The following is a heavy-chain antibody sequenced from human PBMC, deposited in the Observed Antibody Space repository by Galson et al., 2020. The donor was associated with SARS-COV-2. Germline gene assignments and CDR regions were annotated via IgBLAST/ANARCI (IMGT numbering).Heavy chain of an antibody. CDR3: ARSVGSYGPHFDY. V-gene: IGHV4-59*08. D-gene: IGHD1-26*01. CDR2: IYSSGST. Sequence: SETLSLTCSVSGDSISNYYWSWIRQPPGKGLEWMGYIYSSGSTNYNPSLKSRVTISMDTSKNQFSLKLNSVTAADTAVYYCARSVGSYGPHFDYWGQGTLVTVSS. CDR1: GDSISNYY. J-gene: IGHJ4*02.